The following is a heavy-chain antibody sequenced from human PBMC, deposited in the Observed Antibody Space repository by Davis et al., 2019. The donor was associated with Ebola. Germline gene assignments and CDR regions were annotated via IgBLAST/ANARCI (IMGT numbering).Heavy chain of an antibody. D-gene: IGHD6-6*01. CDR3: ARGVAARPAYY. Sequence: ASVKVSCNASAYTFTSYCISWVRQAPGQGLQWMGWISAYNGNTNYAQKLQGRVTMTTDTATSIAYMELRSLRYDDTAVYYCARGVAARPAYYWGQGTLVTVSS. J-gene: IGHJ4*02. CDR2: ISAYNGNT. CDR1: AYTFTSYC. V-gene: IGHV1-18*01.